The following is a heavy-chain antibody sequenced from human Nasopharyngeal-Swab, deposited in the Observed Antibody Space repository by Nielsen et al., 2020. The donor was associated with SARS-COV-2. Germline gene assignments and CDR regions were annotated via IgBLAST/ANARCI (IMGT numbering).Heavy chain of an antibody. Sequence: VRQAPGKGLEWVSVIYRGGSTYYADSVKGRFTISRDNSKKTLYLQMSSLRAEDTAVYYCARDGSYSSGYFDYWGQGTLVTVSS. CDR2: IYRGGST. D-gene: IGHD6-19*01. J-gene: IGHJ4*02. V-gene: IGHV3-53*01. CDR3: ARDGSYSSGYFDY.